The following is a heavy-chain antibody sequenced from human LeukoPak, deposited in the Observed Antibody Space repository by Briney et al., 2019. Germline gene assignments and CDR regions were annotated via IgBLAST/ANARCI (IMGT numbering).Heavy chain of an antibody. D-gene: IGHD7-27*01. CDR1: GFTVSSNY. CDR2: IYSGGST. J-gene: IGHJ4*02. CDR3: ARLTGEFGYYFDY. Sequence: GGSLRLSCAASGFTVSSNYTSWVRQAPGKGLEWVSVIYSGGSTYYADSVKGRFTISRDNSKNTLYLQMNSLRAEDTAVYYCARLTGEFGYYFDYWGQGTLVTVSS. V-gene: IGHV3-66*02.